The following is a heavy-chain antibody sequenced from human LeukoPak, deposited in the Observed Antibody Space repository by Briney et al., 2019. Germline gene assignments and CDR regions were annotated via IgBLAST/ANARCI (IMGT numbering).Heavy chain of an antibody. CDR1: GYTFTSYG. CDR2: ISAYNGNT. J-gene: IGHJ6*02. CDR3: ARDRNGFCSSTSCPAHYYYYGMDV. D-gene: IGHD2-2*01. V-gene: IGHV1-18*01. Sequence: ASVKVSCKASGYTFTSYGISWVRQAPGQGLEWMGWISAYNGNTNYAQKLQGRVTMTTDTSTSTAYMELRSLRSDDTAVYYCARDRNGFCSSTSCPAHYYYYGMDVWGQGTTVTVSS.